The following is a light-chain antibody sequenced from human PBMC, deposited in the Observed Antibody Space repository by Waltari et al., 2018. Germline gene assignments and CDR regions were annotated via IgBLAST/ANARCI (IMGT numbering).Light chain of an antibody. CDR3: QQRSNWPIT. CDR2: DTS. V-gene: IGKV3-11*01. CDR1: QSVNTY. Sequence: EIVLTQSPAPPSLSPGERATLSGRASQSVNTYLAWYQQKPGQAPSLLIYDTSNRATGIPARFSGSGSATDFTLTISSLEPEDFAVYYCQQRSNWPITFGQGTRLEIK. J-gene: IGKJ5*01.